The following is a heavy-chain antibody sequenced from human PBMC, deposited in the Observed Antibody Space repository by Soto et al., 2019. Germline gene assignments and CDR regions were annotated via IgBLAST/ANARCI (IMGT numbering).Heavy chain of an antibody. J-gene: IGHJ6*03. Sequence: QVQLQESGPGLVKPSQTLSVSCAISGDSVSGDSAAWNWVRLSPSRGLEWLARTYYRSRWYNDYAVSVRSRITVNADTYKNQFSLQPTSVTPEDTAIYFCAGTTSHHWLYMDVWGRGTTVTVSS. D-gene: IGHD1-1*01. CDR2: TYYRSRWYN. CDR3: AGTTSHHWLYMDV. CDR1: GDSVSGDSAA. V-gene: IGHV6-1*01.